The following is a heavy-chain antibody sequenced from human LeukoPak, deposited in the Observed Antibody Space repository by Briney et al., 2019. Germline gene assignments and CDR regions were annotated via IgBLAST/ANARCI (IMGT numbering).Heavy chain of an antibody. CDR1: GFTFSSYG. D-gene: IGHD3-16*01. Sequence: GRSLRLSCAASGFTFSSYGMHWVRQAPGKGLEWVAIKRFDGSNKYYADSVKGRFTISRDNSKDTLYLQMNSLRAEDTAVYYCAREGEGYYDAFDIWGQGTMVTVSS. CDR2: KRFDGSNK. J-gene: IGHJ3*02. CDR3: AREGEGYYDAFDI. V-gene: IGHV3-33*08.